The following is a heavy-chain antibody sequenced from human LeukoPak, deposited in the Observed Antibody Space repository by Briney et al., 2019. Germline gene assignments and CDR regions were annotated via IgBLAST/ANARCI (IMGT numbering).Heavy chain of an antibody. CDR1: GFTFSSYG. Sequence: GGSLRLSCAASGFTFSSYGMHWVRQAPGKGLEWVAVISYDGSNKYYADSVKGRFTISRDNSKNTLYLQMNSLRAEDTAVYYCAKDRIVGATGLDYFDYWGQGTLVTVSS. CDR3: AKDRIVGATGLDYFDY. J-gene: IGHJ4*02. CDR2: ISYDGSNK. D-gene: IGHD1-26*01. V-gene: IGHV3-30*18.